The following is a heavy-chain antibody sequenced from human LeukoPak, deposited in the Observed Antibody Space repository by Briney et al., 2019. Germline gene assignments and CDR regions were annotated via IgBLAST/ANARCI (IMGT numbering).Heavy chain of an antibody. CDR1: GFTFSSYG. Sequence: GGSLRLSCAASGFTFSSYGMHWVRQAPGKGLEWVAVIWYDGSNKYYADSVKGRFTISRDNSKNTLYLQMNSLRAEDTAVYYCARGGGSPYYYGSGSYYADYWGQGTLVTVSS. D-gene: IGHD3-10*01. CDR2: IWYDGSNK. J-gene: IGHJ4*02. V-gene: IGHV3-33*01. CDR3: ARGGGSPYYYGSGSYYADY.